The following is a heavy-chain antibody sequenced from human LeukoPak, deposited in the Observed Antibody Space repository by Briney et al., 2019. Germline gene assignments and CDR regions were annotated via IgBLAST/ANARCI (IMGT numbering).Heavy chain of an antibody. J-gene: IGHJ4*02. V-gene: IGHV3-33*01. Sequence: GRSLRLSCAASGFTFSSYGMHWVRQAPGKGLEWVAVLWFDGNNKYYADSVKGRFTISRDNSKNTLSLQMNSLRAEDTAVYYCARERPREVPEYYFDYWGQGTLVTVSS. CDR1: GFTFSSYG. D-gene: IGHD1-26*01. CDR3: ARERPREVPEYYFDY. CDR2: LWFDGNNK.